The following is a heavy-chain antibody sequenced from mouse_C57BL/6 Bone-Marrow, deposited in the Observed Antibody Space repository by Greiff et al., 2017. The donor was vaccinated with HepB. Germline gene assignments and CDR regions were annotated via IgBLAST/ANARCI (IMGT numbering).Heavy chain of an antibody. CDR2: INPNNGGT. CDR3: ARSGGISRFDY. CDR1: GYTFTDYN. D-gene: IGHD1-1*01. J-gene: IGHJ2*01. V-gene: IGHV1-22*01. Sequence: VQLQQSGPELVKPGASVTMSCKASGYTFTDYNMHWVKQSHGKSLEWIGYINPNNGGTSYNQKFKGKATLTVNKSSSTAYMELRSLTSEDSAVYYCARSGGISRFDYWGQGTTLTVSS.